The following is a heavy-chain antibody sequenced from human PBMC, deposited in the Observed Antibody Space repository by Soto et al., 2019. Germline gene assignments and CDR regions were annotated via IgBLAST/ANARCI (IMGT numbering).Heavy chain of an antibody. CDR3: VKAAHYDFWSGYTPDWFDP. D-gene: IGHD3-3*01. CDR1: GFTFSSYA. J-gene: IGHJ5*02. V-gene: IGHV3-64D*06. Sequence: HPGGSLRLSCSASGFTFSSYAMHWVRQAPGKGLEYVSAISSNGGSTYYADSVKGRFTISRDNSKNTLYLQMSSLRAEDTAVYYCVKAAHYDFWSGYTPDWFDPWGQGTLVTVSS. CDR2: ISSNGGST.